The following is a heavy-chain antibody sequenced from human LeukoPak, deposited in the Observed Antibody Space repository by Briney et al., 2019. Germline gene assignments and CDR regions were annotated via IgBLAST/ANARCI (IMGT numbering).Heavy chain of an antibody. D-gene: IGHD2-2*01. Sequence: GESLKISCKGSGYSFTSYWIGWVRQMPGKGLEWMGIIYPGDSDTRYSPSFQGQVTISADKSISTAYLQWSSLKASDTAMYYCARRVSCSSTTCYQRDAFDIWGQGTMVTVSS. CDR1: GYSFTSYW. CDR2: IYPGDSDT. J-gene: IGHJ3*02. CDR3: ARRVSCSSTTCYQRDAFDI. V-gene: IGHV5-51*01.